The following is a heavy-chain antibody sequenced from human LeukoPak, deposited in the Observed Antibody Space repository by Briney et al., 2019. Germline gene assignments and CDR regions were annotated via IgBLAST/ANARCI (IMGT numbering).Heavy chain of an antibody. D-gene: IGHD3-10*01. V-gene: IGHV1-18*01. CDR3: ARGVITMVREDYYYYGMDV. J-gene: IGHJ6*02. CDR2: ISAYNGNT. Sequence: ASVKVSCKASGYTFTSYGISWVRQASGQGLEWMGWISAYNGNTNYAQKLQGRVTMTTDTSTSSAYMELRSLRSDDTAVYYCARGVITMVREDYYYYGMDVWGQGTTVTVSS. CDR1: GYTFTSYG.